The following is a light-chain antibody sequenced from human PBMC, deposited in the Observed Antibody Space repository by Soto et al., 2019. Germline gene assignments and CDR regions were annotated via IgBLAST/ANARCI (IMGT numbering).Light chain of an antibody. J-gene: IGLJ2*01. Sequence: QSALTQPPSASGSPGQSVTISCSGTSSDVGGYNYVSWYQQHPGKAPRLMIYEVSKRPSGVPDRFSGSKSGNTASLTVSGLQAEDEAEYYCVSYAGINNLRAFGGGTKLTVL. CDR1: SSDVGGYNY. V-gene: IGLV2-8*01. CDR2: EVS. CDR3: VSYAGINNLRA.